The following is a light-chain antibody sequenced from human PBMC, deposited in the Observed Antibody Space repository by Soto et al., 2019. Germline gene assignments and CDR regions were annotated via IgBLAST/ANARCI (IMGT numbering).Light chain of an antibody. CDR1: SSDVGDYDH. J-gene: IGLJ2*01. CDR3: SSYADSNNVL. Sequence: QSALTQPPSASGSPGQSVTISCTGSSSDVGDYDHVSWYQHHPGKVPKLMIYEVSKRPSGVPDRFSGSKSGNTASLTVSGLQAEDEADYYCSSYADSNNVLFGGGTKLTVL. CDR2: EVS. V-gene: IGLV2-8*01.